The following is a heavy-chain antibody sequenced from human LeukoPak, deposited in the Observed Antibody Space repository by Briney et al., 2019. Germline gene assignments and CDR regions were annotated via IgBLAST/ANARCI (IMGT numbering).Heavy chain of an antibody. CDR2: ISSAGGST. CDR1: GFIFSSWS. D-gene: IGHD1-26*01. Sequence: GGSPRLSCAASGFIFSSWSMSWARQAPGKGLEWVSAISSAGGSTYYADSVKGRFTISRDNANTTLYLQMNSLRAEDTAVYYCAKDLSELRSIAVDVWGQGTMVTVSS. CDR3: AKDLSELRSIAVDV. J-gene: IGHJ3*01. V-gene: IGHV3-23*01.